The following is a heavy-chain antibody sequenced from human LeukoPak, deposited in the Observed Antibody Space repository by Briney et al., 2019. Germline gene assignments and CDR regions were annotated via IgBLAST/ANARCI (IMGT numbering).Heavy chain of an antibody. Sequence: GGSLRLSCAASGFTFSSYEMSWVRQSPGKGLEWVSAINDSGGSTYYTDSVKGRFTISRDNSRNTLDLQMDSLRAEDTAVYYCAKYQGFPSGWDTFDYWGQGTLVIVSS. CDR1: GFTFSSYE. J-gene: IGHJ4*02. CDR3: AKYQGFPSGWDTFDY. D-gene: IGHD6-19*01. V-gene: IGHV3-23*01. CDR2: INDSGGST.